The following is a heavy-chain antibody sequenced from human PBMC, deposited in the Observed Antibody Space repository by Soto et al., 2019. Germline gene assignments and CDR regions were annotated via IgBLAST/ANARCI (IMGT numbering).Heavy chain of an antibody. Sequence: PGGSLRLSCAASGFTFSSYAMSWVRQAPGKGLEWVSAISGSGGSTYYADSVKGRFTISRDNSKNTLYLQMNSLRAEDTAVYYCAKDLNDIVVVVAANVPIALDIWGQGTMVTVSS. CDR2: ISGSGGST. CDR3: AKDLNDIVVVVAANVPIALDI. D-gene: IGHD2-15*01. V-gene: IGHV3-23*01. J-gene: IGHJ3*02. CDR1: GFTFSSYA.